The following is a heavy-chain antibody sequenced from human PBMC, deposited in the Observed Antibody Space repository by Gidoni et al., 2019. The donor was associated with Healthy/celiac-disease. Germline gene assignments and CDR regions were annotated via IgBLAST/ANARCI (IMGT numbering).Heavy chain of an antibody. CDR3: AREADSFGKRIDY. D-gene: IGHD3-22*01. CDR2: INHSGST. V-gene: IGHV4-34*01. Sequence: QVQLQQWGAGLLQPSATLSLTCAVYGGSFSGYYWRWIRQPPGKGLEWIGEINHSGSTNYNPSLKSRVTISVDTSKNQFSLKLSSVTAADTAVYYCAREADSFGKRIDYGGQGTLVTVSS. J-gene: IGHJ4*02. CDR1: GGSFSGYY.